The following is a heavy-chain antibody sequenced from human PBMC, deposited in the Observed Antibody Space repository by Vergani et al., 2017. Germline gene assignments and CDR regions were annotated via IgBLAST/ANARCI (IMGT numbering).Heavy chain of an antibody. CDR1: GFTSAGYA. J-gene: IGHJ5*02. CDR3: AKDLGTSSGGGWFDP. D-gene: IGHD6-6*01. CDR2: ISWNSNSI. Sequence: EVQLEESGGGLVLPGRSLRLSCVASGFTSAGYAMHWVRQAPGKGLEWVSGISWNSNSIGYADSVKGRFTISRDNAKNSLYLQMNSLRAEDTALYYCAKDLGTSSGGGWFDPWGQGTLVTVPS. V-gene: IGHV3-9*02.